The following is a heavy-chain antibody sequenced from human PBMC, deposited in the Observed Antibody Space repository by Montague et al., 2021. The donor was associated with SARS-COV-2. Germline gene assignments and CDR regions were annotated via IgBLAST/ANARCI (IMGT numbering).Heavy chain of an antibody. V-gene: IGHV3-48*03. CDR1: GFTFSNYV. J-gene: IGHJ3*02. D-gene: IGHD3-16*02. CDR3: TRDYRSIVGDGLDI. CDR2: ISTSAYTT. Sequence: SLILSCSASGFTFSNYVMNWVRQAPGKGPEWISYISTSAYTTSYAGSVKGRFTISRDNGKNSLYLQMNSLRVEDTAVYYCTRDYRSIVGDGLDIWGQGTKVTVSS.